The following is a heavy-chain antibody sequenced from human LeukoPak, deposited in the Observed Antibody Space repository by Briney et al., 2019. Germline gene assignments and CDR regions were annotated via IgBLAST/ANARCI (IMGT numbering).Heavy chain of an antibody. CDR1: GFTFSTYA. Sequence: GGSLRLSCAASGFTFSTYAMSWVRQAPGKGLEWVSAIRGSGDSTYYANSVKGWFTISRDNSKNTLYLQMNSLRAEDTAIYYCAKATPIAAAGYFDFWGQGTLVTVSS. V-gene: IGHV3-23*01. CDR2: IRGSGDST. D-gene: IGHD6-13*01. J-gene: IGHJ4*02. CDR3: AKATPIAAAGYFDF.